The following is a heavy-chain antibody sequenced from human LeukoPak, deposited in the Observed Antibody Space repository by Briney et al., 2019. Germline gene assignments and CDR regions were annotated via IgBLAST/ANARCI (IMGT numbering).Heavy chain of an antibody. V-gene: IGHV4-34*01. D-gene: IGHD3-10*01. Sequence: SETLSLTCAVYGGSFSGYYWSWIRQPPGKGLEWIGEINHSGSTNYNPSLKSRVTISVDTSKNQFSLKLSSVTAADTAVYYCARVRGVSRGYYYGMDVWGQGTTVTVSS. CDR2: INHSGST. CDR3: ARVRGVSRGYYYGMDV. J-gene: IGHJ6*02. CDR1: GGSFSGYY.